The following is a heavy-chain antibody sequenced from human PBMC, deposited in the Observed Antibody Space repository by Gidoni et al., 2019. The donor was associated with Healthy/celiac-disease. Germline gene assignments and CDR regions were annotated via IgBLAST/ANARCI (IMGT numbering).Heavy chain of an antibody. CDR1: GFTFSSYA. D-gene: IGHD3-10*01. CDR3: AKGIRVTMVRGPYYFDY. CDR2: ISGSGGST. Sequence: EVQLLESGGGLVQPGGSLRLSCAASGFTFSSYAMSGVRQAPGTGLEWVSAISGSGGSTYYADSVKGRFTISRDNSKNTLYLQMNSLRAEDTAVYYCAKGIRVTMVRGPYYFDYWGQGTLVTVSS. J-gene: IGHJ4*02. V-gene: IGHV3-23*01.